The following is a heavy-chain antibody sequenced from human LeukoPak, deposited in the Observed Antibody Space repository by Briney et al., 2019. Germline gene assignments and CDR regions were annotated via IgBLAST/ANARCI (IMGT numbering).Heavy chain of an antibody. CDR3: ARQYCSSTSCYTDFDY. CDR1: GYTFTSYG. D-gene: IGHD2-2*02. V-gene: IGHV1-18*01. J-gene: IGHJ4*02. CDR2: ISAYNGNT. Sequence: ASVKVSCKASGYTFTSYGIGWVRQAPGQGLEWMGWISAYNGNTNYVQKLQGRVTMTTDTSTSTAYMVLRSLRSDDTAVYYCARQYCSSTSCYTDFDYWGQGTLVTVSS.